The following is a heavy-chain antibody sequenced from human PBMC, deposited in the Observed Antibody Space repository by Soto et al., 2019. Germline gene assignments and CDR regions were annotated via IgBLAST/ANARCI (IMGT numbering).Heavy chain of an antibody. CDR1: GFTFSSYS. V-gene: IGHV3-21*01. CDR3: ASSCSGYEDSFGY. Sequence: PGGSLRLSCAASGFTFSSYSMNWVRQAPGKGLEWVSSISSSSSYIYYADSVKGRFTISRDNAKNSLYLQMNSLRAEDTAVYYCASSCSGYEDSFGYWGQGTLVTVSS. D-gene: IGHD5-12*01. CDR2: ISSSSSYI. J-gene: IGHJ4*02.